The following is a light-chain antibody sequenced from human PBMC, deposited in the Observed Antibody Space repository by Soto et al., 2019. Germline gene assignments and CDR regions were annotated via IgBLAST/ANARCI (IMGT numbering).Light chain of an antibody. V-gene: IGKV2-28*01. CDR2: GAS. CDR1: QSLLHSNGYNY. Sequence: DVVVTRWPRALTVTAAEPSSISCRSSQSLLHSNGYNYLDWYQQKPGQAPRLLIYGASSRATGIPDRFSGSGPGTAFTITLRTLEPDEFALHYCQPHCTSSWRFGQGTKVDIK. CDR3: QPHCTSSWR. J-gene: IGKJ1*01.